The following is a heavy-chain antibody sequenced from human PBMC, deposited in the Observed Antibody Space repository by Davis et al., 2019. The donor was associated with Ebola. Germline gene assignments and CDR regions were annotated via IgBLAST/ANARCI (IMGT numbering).Heavy chain of an antibody. CDR2: IIPIFGTP. CDR1: GGTFSTYA. J-gene: IGHJ6*02. D-gene: IGHD3-22*01. CDR3: ARDLGDYYDSSGGMDV. Sequence: SVKVSCKASGGTFSTYAISWVRQAPGQGLEWMGGIIPIFGTPNYAQKFQGRVTITADKSTSTAYMELSSLRSEDTAVYYCARDLGDYYDSSGGMDVWGQGTTVTVSS. V-gene: IGHV1-69*06.